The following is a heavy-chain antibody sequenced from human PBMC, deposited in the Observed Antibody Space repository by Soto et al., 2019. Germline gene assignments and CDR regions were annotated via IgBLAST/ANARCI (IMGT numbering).Heavy chain of an antibody. CDR3: ARESRAGYFYYYGLDV. CDR1: GFTFSSYW. J-gene: IGHJ6*02. Sequence: PGGSLRLSCAASGFTFSSYWMSWVRQAPGKGPEWVANIKQDGSGKSYVDSVKGRFTISRDNARNSLYLQMNSLRAEDTAVYYCARESRAGYFYYYGLDVWGRGSTVTVSS. D-gene: IGHD6-19*01. CDR2: IKQDGSGK. V-gene: IGHV3-7*04.